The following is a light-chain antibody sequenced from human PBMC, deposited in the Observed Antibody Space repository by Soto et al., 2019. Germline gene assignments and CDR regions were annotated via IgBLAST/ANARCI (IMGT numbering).Light chain of an antibody. V-gene: IGLV2-14*01. CDR3: SSYTSTSTFV. J-gene: IGLJ1*01. CDR2: EVN. Sequence: QSVPTQPASVSGSPGQSITISCTGTSSDVGGFNYVSWYQQHPGKAPKLLIYEVNIRPSGFSNRFSGSKSGNTASLTISGLQAEDDADYYCSSYTSTSTFVFGTGTRSPS. CDR1: SSDVGGFNY.